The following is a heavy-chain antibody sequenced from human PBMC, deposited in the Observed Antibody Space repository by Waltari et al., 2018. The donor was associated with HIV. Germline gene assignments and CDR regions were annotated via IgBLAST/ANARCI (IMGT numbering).Heavy chain of an antibody. CDR1: GFTFSTYA. Sequence: EVQLVESGGGLVQPGGSLRIACAASGFTFSTYAMSWVRQAPGKGLGWVSGISSRGGGTFYSDAVKGRFTIARDNSKNTLYLQMNSLRVEDTAVYYCAKDGGRYGILTGYFDYWGQGTLVPVSS. J-gene: IGHJ4*02. CDR2: ISSRGGGT. V-gene: IGHV3-23*04. D-gene: IGHD3-9*01. CDR3: AKDGGRYGILTGYFDY.